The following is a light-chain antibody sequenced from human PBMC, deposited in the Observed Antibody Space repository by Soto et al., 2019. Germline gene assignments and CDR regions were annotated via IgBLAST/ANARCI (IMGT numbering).Light chain of an antibody. CDR1: QSVSSN. CDR2: GAS. Sequence: EIVMTQSPATLSVSPGERATLSCRASQSVSSNLAWYQQKPGQAPRLLIYGASTRATGIPARFSGSGSGTEFTLTISSLQSEDFAVYYCQHFRAFGQGTKVELK. CDR3: QHFRA. V-gene: IGKV3-15*01. J-gene: IGKJ1*01.